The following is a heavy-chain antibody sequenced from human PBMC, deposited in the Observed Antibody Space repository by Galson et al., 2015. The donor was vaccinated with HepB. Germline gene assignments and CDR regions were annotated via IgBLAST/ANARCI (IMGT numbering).Heavy chain of an antibody. J-gene: IGHJ5*02. CDR3: ARLDRSLNWFDP. V-gene: IGHV4-39*01. CDR1: GGSISSSSYY. Sequence: LSLTCTVSGGSISSSSYYWGWIRQPPGKGLEWIGSIYYSGSTCYNPSLKSRVTISVDTSKNQFSLKLSSVTAADTTVYYCARLDRSLNWFDPWGQGTLVTVSS. CDR2: IYYSGST. D-gene: IGHD2-15*01.